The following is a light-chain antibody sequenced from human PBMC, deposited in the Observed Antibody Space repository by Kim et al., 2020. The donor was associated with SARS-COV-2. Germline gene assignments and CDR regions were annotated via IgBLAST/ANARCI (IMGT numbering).Light chain of an antibody. CDR2: QDS. CDR1: KLGDKY. CDR3: QAWDSSTMV. Sequence: VSPGQTASITCSGDKLGDKYACWYQQKPGQSPGLVIYQDSKRPAGIPERFSGSNSGNTATLTISGTQAMDEADYYCQAWDSSTMVFGGGTQLTVL. J-gene: IGLJ3*02. V-gene: IGLV3-1*01.